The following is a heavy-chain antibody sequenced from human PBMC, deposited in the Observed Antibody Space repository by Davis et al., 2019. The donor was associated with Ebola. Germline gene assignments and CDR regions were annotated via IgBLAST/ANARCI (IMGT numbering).Heavy chain of an antibody. CDR1: GGSINYYY. J-gene: IGHJ6*02. D-gene: IGHD6-13*01. CDR3: ARASSIAAAGIYYYYGMDV. Sequence: SETLSLTCTVSGGSINYYYWSWIRQPPGKGLEWIGYIYYSGSTNYNPSLKSRVTISVDKSKNQFSLKLRSVTAADTAVYYCARASSIAAAGIYYYYGMDVWGQGTTVTVSS. CDR2: IYYSGST. V-gene: IGHV4-59*12.